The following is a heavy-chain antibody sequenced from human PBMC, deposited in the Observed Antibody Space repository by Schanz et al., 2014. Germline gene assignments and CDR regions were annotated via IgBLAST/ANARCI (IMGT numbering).Heavy chain of an antibody. D-gene: IGHD3-9*01. CDR3: AKRNHDMQSLPLDY. V-gene: IGHV3-23*04. CDR2: ITGSGAT. CDR1: GFSFSVSW. J-gene: IGHJ4*02. Sequence: EVQLVESGGGLVEPGGSLGLSCAASGFSFSVSWMNWVRQAPGKGLEWVSIITGSGATYYADSVKGRFTISRDNSKNTLYLQMNSLSAEDTAVYYCAKRNHDMQSLPLDYWGQGTLVIVSS.